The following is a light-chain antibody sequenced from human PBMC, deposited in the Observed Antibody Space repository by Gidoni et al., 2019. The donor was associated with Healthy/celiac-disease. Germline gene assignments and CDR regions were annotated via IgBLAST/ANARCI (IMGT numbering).Light chain of an antibody. CDR3: NSRDSSGNHHYV. Sequence: SSELTQDPAVSVALGQIVRITYQGDSLRSYYASWYQQKPGQAPVLVIYGKNNRPSGIPDRFSGSSSGNTASLTITGAQAEDEADYYCNSRDSSGNHHYVFGTGTKVTVL. V-gene: IGLV3-19*01. CDR1: SLRSYY. J-gene: IGLJ1*01. CDR2: GKN.